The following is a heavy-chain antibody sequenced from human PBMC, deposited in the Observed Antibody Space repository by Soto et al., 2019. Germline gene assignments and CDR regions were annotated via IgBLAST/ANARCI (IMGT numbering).Heavy chain of an antibody. CDR1: GFTFDDYA. D-gene: IGHD3-10*01. CDR2: ISWNSGSI. CDR3: AKEDHRICMHV. V-gene: IGHV3-9*01. Sequence: GGSLRLSCAASGFTFDDYAMHWVRQAPGKGLEWVSGISWNSGSIGYADSVKGRFTISRDNAKNSLYLQMNSLRAEDTALYYCAKEDHRICMHVWGQGTTVTVSS. J-gene: IGHJ6*02.